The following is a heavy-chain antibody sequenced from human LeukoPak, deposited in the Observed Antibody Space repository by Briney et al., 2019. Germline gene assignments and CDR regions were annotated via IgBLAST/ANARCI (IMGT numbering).Heavy chain of an antibody. CDR2: IGNSAGST. CDR3: AKANYSGSYYFGS. J-gene: IGHJ4*02. D-gene: IGHD1-26*01. V-gene: IGHV3-23*01. Sequence: GGSLRLSCAASGFTFSTSAMTWVRQSPGKGLEWVSGIGNSAGSTYYADSVKGRFTISRDNSKNTLYLQMNSLRDEDTAVYYCAKANYSGSYYFGSWGQGTLVTVSS. CDR1: GFTFSTSA.